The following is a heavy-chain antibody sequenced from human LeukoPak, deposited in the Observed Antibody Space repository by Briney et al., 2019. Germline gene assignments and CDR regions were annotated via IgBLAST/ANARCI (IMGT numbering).Heavy chain of an antibody. J-gene: IGHJ4*02. CDR3: ATYIVGPTLDY. CDR1: GFTFSSYG. Sequence: PGGSLRLSCAASGFTFSSYGMNWVRQAPGKGLEWVSSISSGTSFIYYADSVKGRFTISRDNARNSFYLQLDSLRAEDTALYYCATYIVGPTLDYWGQGALVTVSS. CDR2: ISSGTSFI. D-gene: IGHD1-26*01. V-gene: IGHV3-21*01.